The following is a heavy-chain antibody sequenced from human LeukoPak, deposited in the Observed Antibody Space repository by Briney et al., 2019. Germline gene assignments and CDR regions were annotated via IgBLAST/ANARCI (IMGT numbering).Heavy chain of an antibody. CDR3: ARHKGIAAAFDP. CDR1: GGSISSGSYY. J-gene: IGHJ5*02. D-gene: IGHD6-13*01. CDR2: IYTSGST. V-gene: IGHV4-61*02. Sequence: SETLSLTCTVSGGSISSGSYYWSWIRQPAGKGLEWIGRIYTSGSTNYNPSLKSRVTISVDTSKNQFSLKLSSVTAADTAVYYCARHKGIAAAFDPWGQGTLVTVSS.